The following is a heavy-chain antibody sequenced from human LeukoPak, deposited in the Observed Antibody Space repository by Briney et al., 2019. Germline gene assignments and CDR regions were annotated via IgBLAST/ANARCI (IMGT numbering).Heavy chain of an antibody. J-gene: IGHJ4*02. D-gene: IGHD4-17*01. V-gene: IGHV1-46*01. CDR3: ARDQVTPGTTTFDY. Sequence: ASVKVSCKASVYFFSSHYLHWVRQAPGQGPEWMGVISPGGGSTTYAQRFQGRITVTRDMSTNTVYIDLTSPRSEDTAVYYCARDQVTPGTTTFDYWGQGTLVTVSS. CDR1: VYFFSSHY. CDR2: ISPGGGST.